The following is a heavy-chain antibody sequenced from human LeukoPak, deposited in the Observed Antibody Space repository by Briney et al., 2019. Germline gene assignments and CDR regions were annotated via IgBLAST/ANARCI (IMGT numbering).Heavy chain of an antibody. CDR3: AKDRQLGY. Sequence: GGSLRLSCAASGFTFCTYAMIWVREAPEKGLEWVAVISNSGGNTYYADSVKGRFTISRDNSKNTLSLQMNSLRAEDTAVYYCAKDRQLGYWGQGTLVTVSS. CDR1: GFTFCTYA. V-gene: IGHV3-23*01. D-gene: IGHD6-13*01. J-gene: IGHJ4*02. CDR2: ISNSGGNT.